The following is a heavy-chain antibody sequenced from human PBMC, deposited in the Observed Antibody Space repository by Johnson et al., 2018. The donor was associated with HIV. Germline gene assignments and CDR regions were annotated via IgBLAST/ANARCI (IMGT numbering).Heavy chain of an antibody. D-gene: IGHD1-26*01. CDR2: ISGSGGST. J-gene: IGHJ3*02. CDR1: GFTFSSYV. Sequence: VQLVESGGGLVQPGGPLRLSCAASGFTFSSYVMNWVRQAPGKGLEWVSGISGSGGSTYYADSVKGRFTIPRDNSKNTLYLQMNSLRVDDTAIYYCAKYSGNYFFIREDDAFDIWGRDNGHRLF. V-gene: IGHV3-23*04. CDR3: AKYSGNYFFIREDDAFDI.